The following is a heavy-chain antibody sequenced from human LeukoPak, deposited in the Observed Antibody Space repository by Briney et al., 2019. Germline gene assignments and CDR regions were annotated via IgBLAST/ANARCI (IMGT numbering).Heavy chain of an antibody. CDR2: IGTAGDT. CDR3: ARGATGFYGMDV. CDR1: GFTFSSYD. D-gene: IGHD5-24*01. J-gene: IGHJ6*02. Sequence: PGGSLRLSCAASGFTFSSYDMHWVRHATGKGLEWVTAIGTAGDTYYPGSVKGRFTISRENAKNSLYLQMNSLRAGDTAVYYCARGATGFYGMDVWGQGTTVTVSS. V-gene: IGHV3-13*01.